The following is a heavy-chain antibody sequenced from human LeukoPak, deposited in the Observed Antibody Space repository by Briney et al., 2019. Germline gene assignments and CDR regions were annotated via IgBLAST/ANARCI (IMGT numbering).Heavy chain of an antibody. V-gene: IGHV4-59*01. CDR2: IYYSGST. D-gene: IGHD3-10*01. CDR3: AREGYYGSGSNWFDP. CDR1: GDSISSSY. Sequence: PSETLSLTSAVSGDSISSSYWSWIRQPPGKGLEWIGYIYYSGSTNYNPSLKSRVTISVDTSKNQFSLTVTSVTAADTAVYYCAREGYYGSGSNWFDPWGQGTLVTVSS. J-gene: IGHJ5*02.